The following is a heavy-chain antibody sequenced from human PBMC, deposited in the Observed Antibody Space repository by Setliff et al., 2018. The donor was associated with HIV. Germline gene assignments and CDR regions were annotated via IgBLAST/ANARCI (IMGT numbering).Heavy chain of an antibody. CDR1: GGSMNIHY. J-gene: IGHJ4*02. V-gene: IGHV4-39*07. CDR3: ARRSGWSLDY. Sequence: PSETLSLTCTVSGGSMNIHYWGWIRQPPGKGLEWIGSIYHSGSTYYNPSLKSRVTISVDTSKNQFSLKLSSVTAADTAVYYCARRSGWSLDYWGQGTLVTVSS. CDR2: IYHSGST. D-gene: IGHD6-19*01.